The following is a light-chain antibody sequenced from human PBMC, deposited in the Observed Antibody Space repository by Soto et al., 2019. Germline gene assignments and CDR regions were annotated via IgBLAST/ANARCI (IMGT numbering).Light chain of an antibody. CDR1: RGHSNYA. Sequence: QSVLTQPPSASASLGASVRLTCTLSRGHSNYAIAWHRQQPETGPRFLMKVNSDGTHSKGDGVPDRFSGSMSGAERSLTISSLRSDDEADYYCQTWDTGIWVFGGGTKVTVL. V-gene: IGLV4-69*01. CDR3: QTWDTGIWV. CDR2: VNSDGTH. J-gene: IGLJ3*02.